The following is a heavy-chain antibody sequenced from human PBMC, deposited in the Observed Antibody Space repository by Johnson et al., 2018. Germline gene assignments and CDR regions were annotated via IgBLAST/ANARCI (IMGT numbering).Heavy chain of an antibody. D-gene: IGHD2-15*01. CDR2: IIPIFGTA. Sequence: QVRLVESGAEVKKPGSSVKVSCKASGGTFSSYAISWVRQAPGQGLEWMGGIIPIFGTANYAQKFQGRVTITADESTSTAYMELSSLRSEDTAVYYCARGDVVVVAATRYYYGMDVWGQGTTVTVSS. CDR1: GGTFSSYA. J-gene: IGHJ6*02. V-gene: IGHV1-69*01. CDR3: ARGDVVVVAATRYYYGMDV.